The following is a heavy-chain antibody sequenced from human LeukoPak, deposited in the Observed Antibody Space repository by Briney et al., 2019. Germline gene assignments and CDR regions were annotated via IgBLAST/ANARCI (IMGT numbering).Heavy chain of an antibody. CDR3: ARGYSSGFLFDY. CDR1: VYTFTGYY. CDR2: INPNSGGT. J-gene: IGHJ4*02. D-gene: IGHD6-19*01. V-gene: IGHV1-2*02. Sequence: GASVNVSCKASVYTFTGYYMHWVRQAPGQGLEWMGWINPNSGGTNYAQKFQGRVTMTRDTSISTAYMELSRLRSDDTAVYYCARGYSSGFLFDYWGQGTLVTVSS.